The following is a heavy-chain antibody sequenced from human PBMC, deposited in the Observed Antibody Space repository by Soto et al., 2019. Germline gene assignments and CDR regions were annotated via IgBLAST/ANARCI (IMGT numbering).Heavy chain of an antibody. D-gene: IGHD4-17*01. CDR3: AKCMTTVTTFPFDI. J-gene: IGHJ3*02. Sequence: EVQLLESGGGLVQPGGSLRLSCAASGFTFSSYAMSWVRQAPGKGLGWVSAISGSGVGTYYADSVKGRFTISRDNSKNTLYLQMNSMRAEDTSVYYCAKCMTTVTTFPFDIWGQGTMVSVSS. V-gene: IGHV3-23*01. CDR1: GFTFSSYA. CDR2: ISGSGVGT.